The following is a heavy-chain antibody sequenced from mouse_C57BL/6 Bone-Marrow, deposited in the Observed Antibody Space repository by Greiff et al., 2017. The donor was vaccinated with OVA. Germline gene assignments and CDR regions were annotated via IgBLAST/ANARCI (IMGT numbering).Heavy chain of an antibody. CDR1: GFSLSTSGMG. CDR3: ARGTTVVAYYYAMDY. V-gene: IGHV8-12*01. J-gene: IGHJ4*01. Sequence: QVTLKESGPGILQSSQTLSLTCSFSGFSLSTSGMGVSWIRQPSGKGLEWLAHIYWDDDKRYNPSLKSRLTISKDTSRNQVFLKITSVDTADTATYYCARGTTVVAYYYAMDYWGQGTSVTVSS. D-gene: IGHD1-1*01. CDR2: IYWDDDK.